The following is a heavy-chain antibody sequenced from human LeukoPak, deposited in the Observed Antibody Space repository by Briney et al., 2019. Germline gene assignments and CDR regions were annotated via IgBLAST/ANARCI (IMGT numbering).Heavy chain of an antibody. CDR3: AKTLRSGWYPQANY. D-gene: IGHD6-19*01. Sequence: GGSLRLSCAASEVALGLHAMTTVCQAPGKGLEWVSAISSSGGNTYYADPVQGRFTISRDNSKNTLYLQMDSLRAEDTAIHYCAKTLRSGWYPQANYWGQGSLVTVSS. J-gene: IGHJ4*02. CDR1: EVALGLHA. CDR2: ISSSGGNT. V-gene: IGHV3-23*01.